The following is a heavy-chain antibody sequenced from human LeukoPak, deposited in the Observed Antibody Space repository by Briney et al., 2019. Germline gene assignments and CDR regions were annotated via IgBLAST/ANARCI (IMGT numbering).Heavy chain of an antibody. CDR3: ARDRGSSLKYYFDY. CDR1: GFTFDDYG. J-gene: IGHJ4*02. V-gene: IGHV3-20*04. D-gene: IGHD6-6*01. Sequence: PGGSLRLSCAASGFTFDDYGMSWVRQVPGKGLEWVSGINWNGGSTGYADSVKGRFTISRDNAKNSLYLQMNSLRAEDTAVYYCARDRGSSLKYYFDYWGQGTLVTVSS. CDR2: INWNGGST.